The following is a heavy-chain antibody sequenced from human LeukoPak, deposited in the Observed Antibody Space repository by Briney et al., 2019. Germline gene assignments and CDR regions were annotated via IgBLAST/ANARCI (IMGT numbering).Heavy chain of an antibody. CDR3: ARGSMRMATAGLADY. J-gene: IGHJ4*02. Sequence: GGSLRLPCEASGFTFSDYYMNWIRQAPGKGLEWVSYISSSSSYTNYADSVKGRFTISRDNPKNSLYLQMNSLRAEDTAVYYCARGSMRMATAGLADYWGQGTLVTVSS. CDR2: ISSSSSYT. D-gene: IGHD5-24*01. CDR1: GFTFSDYY. V-gene: IGHV3-11*05.